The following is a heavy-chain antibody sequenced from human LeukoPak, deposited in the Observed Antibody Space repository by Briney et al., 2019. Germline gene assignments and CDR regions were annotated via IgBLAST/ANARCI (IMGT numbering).Heavy chain of an antibody. Sequence: GGSLRLSCVASGFRFSNYGMNWVRQAPGKGLEWVSGIIPTGSTTYYADSVKGRFTISRDNSKNTVYLHLNSLRVEDKAQYYCAKDIRWASFESWGQGTLVTVSS. CDR3: AKDIRWASFES. D-gene: IGHD3-16*01. CDR1: GFRFSNYG. CDR2: IIPTGSTT. J-gene: IGHJ4*02. V-gene: IGHV3-23*01.